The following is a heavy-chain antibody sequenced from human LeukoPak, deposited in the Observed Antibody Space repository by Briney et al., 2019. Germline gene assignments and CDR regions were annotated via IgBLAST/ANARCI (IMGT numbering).Heavy chain of an antibody. D-gene: IGHD3-22*01. V-gene: IGHV4-38-2*01. J-gene: IGHJ4*02. CDR2: VYHTGST. CDR1: GYSISSGYY. CDR3: ARYNSGYYYYSDY. Sequence: SETLSLTCAVSGYSISSGYYWGWVRQPPGKGLEWTGSVYHTGSTYYNPSLESRVTISVDTSKNHFSLKLTSVTAADTAVYYCARYNSGYYYYSDYWGQGTLVTVSS.